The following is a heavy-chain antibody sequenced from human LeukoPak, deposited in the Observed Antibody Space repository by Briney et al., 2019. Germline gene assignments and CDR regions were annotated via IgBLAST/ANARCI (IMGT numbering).Heavy chain of an antibody. D-gene: IGHD2-21*01. CDR2: MKGGGET. J-gene: IGHJ4*02. Sequence: GGSLRLSCAASGFSFTDYAMSWVRQAPAQGPEWLSSMKGGGETFYAVSVKGRFTRSRDVSRNSVYLQLNNLKVEDTAIYYCARARWIAPADAVCWGQGTQVTVSS. CDR1: GFSFTDYA. V-gene: IGHV3-23*01. CDR3: ARARWIAPADAVC.